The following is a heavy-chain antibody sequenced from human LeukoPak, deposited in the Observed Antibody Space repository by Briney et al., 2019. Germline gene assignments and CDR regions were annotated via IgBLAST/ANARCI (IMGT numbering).Heavy chain of an antibody. CDR2: ST. Sequence: STNDMNSAQGRFTISRDNSKNTLYLQMHSLRAEDTATYFCAKGGYFAFDFWGQGTKVTVFS. CDR3: AKGGYFAFDF. J-gene: IGHJ3*01. D-gene: IGHD2-2*03. V-gene: IGHV3-23*01.